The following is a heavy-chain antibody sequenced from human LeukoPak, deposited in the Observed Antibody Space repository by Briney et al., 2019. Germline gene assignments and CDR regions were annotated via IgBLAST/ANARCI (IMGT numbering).Heavy chain of an antibody. CDR2: ISASGGGT. CDR3: ARRSPNYYFDY. V-gene: IGHV3-23*01. CDR1: GFTLSSYA. J-gene: IGHJ4*02. Sequence: PGGSLRLSCAASGFTLSSYAMSWVRQAPGKGLEWVSSISASGGGTYYADSVKGRFTISRDNAKNSLYLQMNSLRAEDTAVYYWARRSPNYYFDYWGQGTPVTVSS.